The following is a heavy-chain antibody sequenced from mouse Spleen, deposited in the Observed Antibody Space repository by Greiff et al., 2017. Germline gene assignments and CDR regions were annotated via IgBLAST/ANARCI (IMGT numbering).Heavy chain of an antibody. CDR3: ARGDYGNPYAMDY. CDR1: GFSFTNYA. CDR2: IWSDGST. J-gene: IGHJ4*01. V-gene: IGHV2-4-1*01. D-gene: IGHD2-1*01. Sequence: VKLVESGPGLVAPSQSLSITCTVSGFSFTNYAVHWVRQSPGKGLEWLGVIWSDGSTDYNAAFISRLSISKDNSKSQVFFKMNSLQADDTAIYYCARGDYGNPYAMDYWGQGTSVTVSS.